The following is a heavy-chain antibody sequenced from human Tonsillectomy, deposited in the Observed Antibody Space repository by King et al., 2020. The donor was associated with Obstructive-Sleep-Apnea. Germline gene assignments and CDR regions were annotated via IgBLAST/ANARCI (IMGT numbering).Heavy chain of an antibody. J-gene: IGHJ6*02. V-gene: IGHV3-7*01. CDR2: IKQDGSEK. CDR3: AREDFYYYYVMDV. Sequence: VQLVESGGGLVQPGGSLRLSCAASGFTFGSYWMSWVRQAPGKGLQRVANIKQDGSEKYYVYSVKGRFTMSRDNAKNSLYLKMNSLRAEDTAVYYCAREDFYYYYVMDVWGQGTTVTVSS. CDR1: GFTFGSYW.